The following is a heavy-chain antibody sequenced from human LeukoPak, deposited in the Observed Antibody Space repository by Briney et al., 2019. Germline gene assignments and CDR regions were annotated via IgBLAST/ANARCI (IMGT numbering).Heavy chain of an antibody. CDR1: GGSISSYY. J-gene: IGHJ4*02. CDR2: IKTKTDGETI. V-gene: IGHV3-15*01. Sequence: ETLSLTCTVSGGSISSYYWSWVRQAPGEGLEWLGRIKTKTDGETIDYAAPVKGRFTISRDDSKNTLYLQMDSLKTEDTAVYYCTTVFRGHAAFDYWGQGTLVTVSS. D-gene: IGHD3-10*01. CDR3: TTVFRGHAAFDY.